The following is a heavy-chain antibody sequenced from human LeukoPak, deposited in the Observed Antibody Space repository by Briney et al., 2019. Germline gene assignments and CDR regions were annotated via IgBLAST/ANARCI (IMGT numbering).Heavy chain of an antibody. CDR2: ISTNDDTV. J-gene: IGHJ3*02. Sequence: PGGSLRLSCAASGFTFSDYYMSWIRQAPGKGLEWVSYISTNDDTVYADSVKGRFTISRDNAKNSLYLQMNSLRAEDTAVYYCARARAFDIWGQGTMVTVSS. CDR3: ARARAFDI. V-gene: IGHV3-11*04. CDR1: GFTFSDYY.